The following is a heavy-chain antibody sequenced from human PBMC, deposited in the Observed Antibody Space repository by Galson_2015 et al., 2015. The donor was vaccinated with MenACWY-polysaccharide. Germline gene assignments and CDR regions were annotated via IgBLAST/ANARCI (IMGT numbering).Heavy chain of an antibody. Sequence: CKASGYTFSSYAFNWEGQAPGHGLAWMGWVNPKSGNTGYAQKFQGRITMTRNTSISTAYMELISLRSEDTAVYYWAWSSPIHYYYGMDVWGQGTPVTVSS. CDR3: AWSSPIHYYYGMDV. J-gene: IGHJ6*02. D-gene: IGHD1-26*01. V-gene: IGHV1-8*01. CDR1: GYTFSSYA. CDR2: VNPKSGNT.